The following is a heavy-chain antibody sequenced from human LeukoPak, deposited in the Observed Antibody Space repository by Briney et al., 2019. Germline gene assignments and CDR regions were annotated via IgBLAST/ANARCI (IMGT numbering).Heavy chain of an antibody. J-gene: IGHJ6*03. V-gene: IGHV4-4*07. D-gene: IGHD3-22*01. CDR1: GGSISNYY. CDR2: IYTSGST. Sequence: SETLSLTCTVSGGSISNYYWTWIRQPAGKGLEWIGRIYTSGSTNYNPSLKSRVTISIDTSKNQFSLKLSSVTAADTAVYYCARQLMIDYYYYYYYMDVWGRGTTVTISS. CDR3: ARQLMIDYYYYYYYMDV.